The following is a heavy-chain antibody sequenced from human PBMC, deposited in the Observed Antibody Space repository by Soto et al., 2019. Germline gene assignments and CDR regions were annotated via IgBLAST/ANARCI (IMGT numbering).Heavy chain of an antibody. D-gene: IGHD5-18*01. J-gene: IGHJ4*02. CDR2: ISYGGST. V-gene: IGHV4-31*03. Sequence: QVQLQESGPGLVKPSQTLSLTCTVYGGSINSGSYCWSWIRQHPGKGLDWIGCISYGGSTSYNPSLKSRVTISVDTSKNQFSLKLTSVTAADTAVYYCSRGILVWGQGALITVSS. CDR1: GGSINSGSYC. CDR3: SRGILV.